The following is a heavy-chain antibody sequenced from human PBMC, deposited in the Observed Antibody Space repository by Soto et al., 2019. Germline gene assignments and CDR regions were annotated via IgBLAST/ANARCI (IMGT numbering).Heavy chain of an antibody. CDR1: GGSISSGGYY. J-gene: IGHJ4*02. V-gene: IGHV4-31*03. CDR3: ARGGGPLVPAAKRYFDY. D-gene: IGHD2-2*01. CDR2: IYYSGST. Sequence: QVQLQASGPGLVNPSQTLSLTCTVSGGSISSGGYYWNWIRQHPGKGLEWIGYIYYSGSTYYNPSLKSRVTISVDTSKNQFSLKLSSVTAADTAVYFCARGGGPLVPAAKRYFDYWGQGTLVTVSS.